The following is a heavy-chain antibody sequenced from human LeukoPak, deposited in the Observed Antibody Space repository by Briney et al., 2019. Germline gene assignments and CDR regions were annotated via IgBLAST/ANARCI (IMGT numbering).Heavy chain of an antibody. CDR3: ARGAMATTPFFDY. CDR2: VYYTGST. J-gene: IGHJ4*02. V-gene: IGHV4-59*01. D-gene: IGHD5-24*01. Sequence: SETLSLTCPVSGGSISIYSYWTWIRQPPGKGLEWIGYVYYTGSTNFNPSLKSRVTMSLDTSRNQFSLKLTSLTAADTAVYYCARGAMATTPFFDYWGQGTLVTVSS. CDR1: GGSISIYSY.